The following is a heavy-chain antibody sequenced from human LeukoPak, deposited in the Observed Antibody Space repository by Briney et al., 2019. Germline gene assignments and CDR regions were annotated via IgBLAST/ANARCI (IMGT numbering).Heavy chain of an antibody. Sequence: SVKVSCKASGGTFSSYAISWVRQAPGQGLEWMGGIIPIFGTANYAQKFQGRVTITADESTSTAYMELSSLRSEDTAVYYCACGSGSYCNRPHTGFDPWGQGTLVTVSS. V-gene: IGHV1-69*13. CDR1: GGTFSSYA. D-gene: IGHD3-10*01. J-gene: IGHJ5*02. CDR3: ACGSGSYCNRPHTGFDP. CDR2: IIPIFGTA.